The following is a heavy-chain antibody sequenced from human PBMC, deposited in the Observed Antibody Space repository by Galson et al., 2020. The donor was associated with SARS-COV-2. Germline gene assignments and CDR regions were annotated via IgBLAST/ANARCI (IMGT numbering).Heavy chain of an antibody. CDR3: TRDDEGGCSSGWVDY. V-gene: IGHV3-49*03. J-gene: IGHJ4*02. CDR2: IRSKAYGGTT. CDR1: GFTFGDYA. Sequence: GGSLRLSCTASGFTFGDYAMSWFRQAPGKGLEWVGFIRSKAYGGTTEYAASVKGRFTISRDDSKSIAYLQMNSLKTEDTAVYYCTRDDEGGCSSGWVDYWGQGTLVTVSS. D-gene: IGHD6-19*01.